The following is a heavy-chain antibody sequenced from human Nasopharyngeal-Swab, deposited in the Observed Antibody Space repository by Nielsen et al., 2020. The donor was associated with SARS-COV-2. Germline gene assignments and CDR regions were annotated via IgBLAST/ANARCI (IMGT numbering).Heavy chain of an antibody. D-gene: IGHD6-13*01. V-gene: IGHV4-39*07. CDR3: ASNKYSSSHAFDI. J-gene: IGHJ3*02. Sequence: SETLSLTCTVSGGSISSSSYYWGWIRQPPGKGLEWIGSIYYSGSTYYNPSLKSRVTISVDTSKNQFSLKLSSVTAADTAVYYCASNKYSSSHAFDIWGQGTMVTVSS. CDR2: IYYSGST. CDR1: GGSISSSSYY.